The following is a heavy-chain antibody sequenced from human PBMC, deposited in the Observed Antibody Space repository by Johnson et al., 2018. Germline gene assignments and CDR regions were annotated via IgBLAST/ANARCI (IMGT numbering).Heavy chain of an antibody. Sequence: QVQLVQSGAEVKKPGSSVKVSCKTSGGTFSSYAFSWVRQAPGQGLEWMGGIIGMFGTAHYAQKFQGRVTITADEFTSTAYMELSRLTSEDTAVYYCARSAYYYHTGYFQHWGQGTLVTVSS. CDR1: GGTFSSYA. D-gene: IGHD3-22*01. CDR2: IIGMFGTA. J-gene: IGHJ1*01. CDR3: ARSAYYYHTGYFQH. V-gene: IGHV1-69*12.